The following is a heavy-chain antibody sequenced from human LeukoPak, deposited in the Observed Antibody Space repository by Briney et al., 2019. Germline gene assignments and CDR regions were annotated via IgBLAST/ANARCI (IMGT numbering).Heavy chain of an antibody. V-gene: IGHV1-46*01. D-gene: IGHD3-22*01. CDR3: ARELVEYYYDSSGYTDY. J-gene: IGHJ4*02. CDR2: ISPSGGST. CDR1: GYTFTSYS. Sequence: GESLKISCKGSGYTFTSYSIHWVRQAPGQGLEWLGIISPSGGSTRYAQKFQARVTMTRDTSTSTVYMELSSLRSEDTAIYYCARELVEYYYDSSGYTDYWGQGTLVTVSS.